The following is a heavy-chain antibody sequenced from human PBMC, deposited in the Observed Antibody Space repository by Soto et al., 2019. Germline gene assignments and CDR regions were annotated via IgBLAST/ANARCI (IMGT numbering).Heavy chain of an antibody. J-gene: IGHJ4*02. D-gene: IGHD6-19*01. Sequence: GGSLRLSCAASGFTLSSYWMSWVRQAPGKGLEWVANIKQDGSEKYYVDSVKGRFTISRDNAKNSLYLQMNSLRAEDTAVYYCARGPSGWYSFDYWGQGTLVTVSS. CDR2: IKQDGSEK. CDR1: GFTLSSYW. V-gene: IGHV3-7*03. CDR3: ARGPSGWYSFDY.